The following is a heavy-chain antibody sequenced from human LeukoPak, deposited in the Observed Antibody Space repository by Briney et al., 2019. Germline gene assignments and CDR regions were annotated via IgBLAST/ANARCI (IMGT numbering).Heavy chain of an antibody. V-gene: IGHV3-30*18. J-gene: IGHJ4*02. D-gene: IGHD3-10*01. CDR3: AKDFSMVRGVISDNFDY. CDR2: ISYDGSNK. CDR1: GFTFSSYG. Sequence: GRSLRLSCAASGFTFSSYGMHWVRQAPGKGPEWVAVISYDGSNKYYADSVKGRFTISRDNSKSTLYLQMNSLRAEDTAVYYCAKDFSMVRGVISDNFDYWGQGTLVTVSS.